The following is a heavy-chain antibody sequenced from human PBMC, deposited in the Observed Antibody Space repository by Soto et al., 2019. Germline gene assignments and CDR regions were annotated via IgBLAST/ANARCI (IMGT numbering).Heavy chain of an antibody. CDR1: GGTLSGYY. J-gene: IGHJ6*02. CDR3: ARGWIVLIPAAIDYGMDV. CDR2: VNHRGST. D-gene: IGHD2-2*02. V-gene: IGHV4-34*01. Sequence: SETLSLTCAVYGGTLSGYYWSWIRQPPGKGLEWIGEVNHRGSTNYNPSLKSRVAISVDSSKNQFSLKLSSVTAADTAVYYCARGWIVLIPAAIDYGMDVWGQGTTVTV.